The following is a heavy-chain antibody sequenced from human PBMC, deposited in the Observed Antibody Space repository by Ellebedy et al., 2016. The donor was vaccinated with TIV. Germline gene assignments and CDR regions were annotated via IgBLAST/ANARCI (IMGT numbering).Heavy chain of an antibody. Sequence: SETLSLXXAVYGGSFSGYYWSWIRQPPGKGLEWIGEINHSGSTNYNPSLKSRVTISVDTSKNQFSLKLSSVTAADTAVYYCARRDWRTTDAFDIWGQGTMVTVSS. CDR2: INHSGST. CDR3: ARRDWRTTDAFDI. J-gene: IGHJ3*02. V-gene: IGHV4-34*01. CDR1: GGSFSGYY. D-gene: IGHD1-1*01.